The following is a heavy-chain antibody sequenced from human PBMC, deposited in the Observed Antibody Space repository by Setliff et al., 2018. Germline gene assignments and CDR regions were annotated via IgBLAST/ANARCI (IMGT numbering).Heavy chain of an antibody. D-gene: IGHD1-7*01. J-gene: IGHJ4*02. CDR2: IYSGDRST. CDR1: GYTFTDYA. Sequence: SCKASGYTFTDYAMTWVRQAPGKGLEWVSTIYSGDRSTFYTDSVKGRFIIYRDSSKSTLYMQMSSLRAEDTAVYYCAKPRVELRWGFESWGQGTLVTVSS. CDR3: AKPRVELRWGFES. V-gene: IGHV3-23*03.